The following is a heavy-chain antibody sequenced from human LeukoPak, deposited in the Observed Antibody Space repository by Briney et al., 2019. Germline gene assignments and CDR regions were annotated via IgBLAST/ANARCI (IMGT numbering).Heavy chain of an antibody. Sequence: GGSLRLSCAASGFTFSSYWMSWVRQAPGKGLEWVANIKQDGSEKYYVDSVKGRFTISRDNAKNSLYLQMNSLRAEDTAVYCCARDYYYGSHYFDYWGQGTLVTVSS. D-gene: IGHD3-10*01. V-gene: IGHV3-7*01. CDR1: GFTFSSYW. J-gene: IGHJ4*02. CDR2: IKQDGSEK. CDR3: ARDYYYGSHYFDY.